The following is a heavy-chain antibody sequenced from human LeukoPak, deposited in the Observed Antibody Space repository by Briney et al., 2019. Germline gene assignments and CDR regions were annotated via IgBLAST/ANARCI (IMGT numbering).Heavy chain of an antibody. D-gene: IGHD3-3*01. CDR3: ARGTDDYDFWSGSYNWFDP. CDR2: INPSGGST. Sequence: ASVKVSCKASGYTFTSYYMHWVRQAPGQGLEWMGIINPSGGSTSYAQKFRGRVTMTRDTSTSTVYMELSSLRSEDTAVYYCARGTDDYDFWSGSYNWFDPWGQGTLVTVSS. J-gene: IGHJ5*02. CDR1: GYTFTSYY. V-gene: IGHV1-46*03.